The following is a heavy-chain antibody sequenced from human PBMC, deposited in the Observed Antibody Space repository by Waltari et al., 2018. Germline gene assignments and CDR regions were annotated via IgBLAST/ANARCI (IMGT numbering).Heavy chain of an antibody. D-gene: IGHD3-22*01. CDR3: ARDSTYYYDSSSGGFFDY. Sequence: QVQLQESGPGLVKPSETLSPPCAVPGSSISSGYYWGWLRQPPGKGLGWIGSIYHSGSTYYNPSLKSRVTISVDTSKNQFSLKLSSVTAADTAVYYCARDSTYYYDSSSGGFFDYWGQGTLVTVSS. J-gene: IGHJ4*02. V-gene: IGHV4-38-2*02. CDR1: GSSISSGYY. CDR2: IYHSGST.